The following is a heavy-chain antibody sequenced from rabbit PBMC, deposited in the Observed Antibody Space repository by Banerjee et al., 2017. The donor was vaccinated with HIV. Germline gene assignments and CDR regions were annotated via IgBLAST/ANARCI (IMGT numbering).Heavy chain of an antibody. D-gene: IGHD6-1*01. Sequence: QQQLEESGGGLVKPGGTLTLTCKASGFDFSSNAMCWVRQAPGKGLELIACIYTSSGSTWYANWVNGRFTISRSTSLNTVDLKMTSLTAADTATYFCARGDYTYGDAGYAYALYFNLWGPGTLVTVS. J-gene: IGHJ4*01. V-gene: IGHV1S43*01. CDR2: IYTSSGST. CDR1: GFDFSSNA. CDR3: ARGDYTYGDAGYAYALYFNL.